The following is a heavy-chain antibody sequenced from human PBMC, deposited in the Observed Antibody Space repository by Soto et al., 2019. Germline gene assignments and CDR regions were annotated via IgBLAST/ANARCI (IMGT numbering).Heavy chain of an antibody. D-gene: IGHD5-18*01. Sequence: GESLKISCKGSGYSFTSYWIGWVRQMPGKGLEWMGIIYPGDSDTRYSPSFQGQVTISADKSISTAYLQWSSLKASDTAMYYCARLGQLWSEIFNYYYYYYMDVWGKGTTVTVSS. V-gene: IGHV5-51*01. CDR2: IYPGDSDT. CDR3: ARLGQLWSEIFNYYYYYYMDV. J-gene: IGHJ6*03. CDR1: GYSFTSYW.